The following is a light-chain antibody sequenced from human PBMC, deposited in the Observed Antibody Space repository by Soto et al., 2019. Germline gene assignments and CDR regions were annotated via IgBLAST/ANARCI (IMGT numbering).Light chain of an antibody. V-gene: IGKV1-5*01. CDR1: QDISTF. J-gene: IGKJ2*01. CDR2: DAS. Sequence: DIQMTQSPSTLSASVRDRVTISCRASQDISTFLAWYQHKPGKAPKLLIYDASTLQTGVTSRFRGSGFGTEFTLTISGLQPDDFATYYCQLHDDYSHATFGQGTKVDIK. CDR3: QLHDDYSHAT.